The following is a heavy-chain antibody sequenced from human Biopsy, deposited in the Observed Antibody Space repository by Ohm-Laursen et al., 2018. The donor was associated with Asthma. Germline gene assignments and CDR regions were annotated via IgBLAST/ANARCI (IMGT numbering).Heavy chain of an antibody. Sequence: SVKVSCKASGYTFTSYDINWVRQATGQGLEWMGWMNPNSGNTGYAQKFQGRVTMTRNTSISTAYMELSSLRSEDTAVYYCARGFGYDIFTGWDAFDIWGQGTMVTVSS. D-gene: IGHD3-9*01. CDR3: ARGFGYDIFTGWDAFDI. J-gene: IGHJ3*02. V-gene: IGHV1-8*01. CDR1: GYTFTSYD. CDR2: MNPNSGNT.